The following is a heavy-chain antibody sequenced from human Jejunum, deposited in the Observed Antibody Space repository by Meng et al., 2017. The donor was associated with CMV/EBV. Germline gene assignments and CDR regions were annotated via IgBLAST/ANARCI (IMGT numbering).Heavy chain of an antibody. J-gene: IGHJ5*02. Sequence: GSISRGAYSGSWLRQPPGKGLEWVAYIYYRGSTYYNPSLKSRLTISVDASKNHFSLNLSSVTAADTAVYYCARVPSSSGCNWFDPWGQGILVTVSS. V-gene: IGHV4-30-4*08. CDR1: GSISRGAYS. CDR3: ARVPSSSGCNWFDP. CDR2: IYYRGST. D-gene: IGHD6-6*01.